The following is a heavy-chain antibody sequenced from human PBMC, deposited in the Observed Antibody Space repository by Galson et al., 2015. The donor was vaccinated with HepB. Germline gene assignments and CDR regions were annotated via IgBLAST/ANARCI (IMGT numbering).Heavy chain of an antibody. CDR1: GYSFTSYW. CDR3: ASTYRSSWAYYYYGMDV. V-gene: IGHV5-10-1*01. D-gene: IGHD6-13*01. J-gene: IGHJ6*02. Sequence: QSGAEVKKPGESLRISCKGSGYSFTSYWISWVRQMPGKVLEWMGRIDPSDSYTNYSPSFQGHVTISADKSISTAYLQWSSLKASDTAMYYCASTYRSSWAYYYYGMDVWGQGTTVTVSS. CDR2: IDPSDSYT.